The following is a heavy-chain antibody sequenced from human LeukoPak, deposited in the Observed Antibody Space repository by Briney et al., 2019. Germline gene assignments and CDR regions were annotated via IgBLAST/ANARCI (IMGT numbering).Heavy chain of an antibody. CDR3: ARSKAKVAFDI. CDR2: MNPNSGTT. J-gene: IGHJ3*02. CDR1: GYTSTSYD. Sequence: APVKVSCKASGYTSTSYDINWVRQATGQGLEWMGWMNPNSGTTGYAQKFQGRVTITRNTSISTAYMELSSLRSEDTAVYYCARSKAKVAFDIWGQGTMVTVSS. D-gene: IGHD5-18*01. V-gene: IGHV1-8*03.